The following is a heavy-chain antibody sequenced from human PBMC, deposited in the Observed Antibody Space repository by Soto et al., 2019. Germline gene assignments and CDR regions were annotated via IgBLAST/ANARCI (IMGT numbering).Heavy chain of an antibody. CDR3: ARGWGYDSNDYYYAY. D-gene: IGHD3-22*01. CDR1: GGTFSRHA. CDR2: IIPIFGTA. Sequence: QVQLVQSGAEVRKPGSSVKVSCKASGGTFSRHAISWVRQAPGQGLEWMGGIIPIFGTANHAQKFQGRVTINADESTSTVYMELSSLRSEDTVMYYCARGWGYDSNDYYYAYWGQGTLVIVSS. V-gene: IGHV1-69*01. J-gene: IGHJ4*02.